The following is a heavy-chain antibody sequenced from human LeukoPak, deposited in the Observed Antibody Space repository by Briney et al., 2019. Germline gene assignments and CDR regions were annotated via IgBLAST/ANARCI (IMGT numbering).Heavy chain of an antibody. CDR3: AKSMVRGVIILGAFDI. CDR2: ISGSGGST. Sequence: PGGSLRLSCSASGFTFSSYAMHWVRQAPGKGLEYVSAISGSGGSTYYADSVKGRFTISRDNSKNTLYLQMNSLRAEDTAVYYCAKSMVRGVIILGAFDIWGQETMVTVSS. CDR1: GFTFSSYA. V-gene: IGHV3-64*04. D-gene: IGHD3-10*01. J-gene: IGHJ3*02.